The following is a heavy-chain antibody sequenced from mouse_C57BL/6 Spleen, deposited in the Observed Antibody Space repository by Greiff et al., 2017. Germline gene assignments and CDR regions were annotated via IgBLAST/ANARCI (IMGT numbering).Heavy chain of an antibody. CDR3: ARSYGSSYYAMDY. CDR2: IYPRSGNT. Sequence: QVQLKESGAELARPGASVTLSCKASGYTFTSYGISWVKQRTGQGLEWIGEIYPRSGNTYYNEKFKGKATLTADKSSSTAYMELRSLTSEDSAVYFCARSYGSSYYAMDYWGQGTSVTVSS. V-gene: IGHV1-81*01. CDR1: GYTFTSYG. D-gene: IGHD1-1*01. J-gene: IGHJ4*01.